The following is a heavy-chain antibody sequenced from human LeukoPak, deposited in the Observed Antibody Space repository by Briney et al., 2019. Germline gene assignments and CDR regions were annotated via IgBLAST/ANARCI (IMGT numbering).Heavy chain of an antibody. J-gene: IGHJ6*03. CDR2: MNPNSGNT. D-gene: IGHD3-3*01. Sequence: GASVKVSCKASGYTFTSYDINWVRQATGQGLEWMGWMNPNSGNTGYAQKFQGRVTITRNTSISTAYMELSSLRSEDTAVYYCARWAPHYDFWSGRYYYYYMDVWGKGTTVTVSS. CDR1: GYTFTSYD. CDR3: ARWAPHYDFWSGRYYYYYMDV. V-gene: IGHV1-8*03.